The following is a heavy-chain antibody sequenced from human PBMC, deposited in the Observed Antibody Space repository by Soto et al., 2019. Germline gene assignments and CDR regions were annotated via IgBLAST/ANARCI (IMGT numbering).Heavy chain of an antibody. D-gene: IGHD6-6*01. Sequence: SETLSLTCAVYGGSFSGYYWSWIRQPPGKGLEWIGEINHSGSTNYNPSLKSRVTISVDTSKNQFSLKLSSVTAADTAVYYCARVEYRARFDPWGQGTLVTVSS. CDR2: INHSGST. V-gene: IGHV4-34*01. J-gene: IGHJ5*02. CDR1: GGSFSGYY. CDR3: ARVEYRARFDP.